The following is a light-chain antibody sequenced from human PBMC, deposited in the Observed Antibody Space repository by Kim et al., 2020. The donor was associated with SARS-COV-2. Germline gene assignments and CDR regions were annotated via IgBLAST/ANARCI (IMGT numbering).Light chain of an antibody. V-gene: IGLV3-1*01. Sequence: SYELTQPPSVSVSPGQTATITCSGHDLGKTYVAWYQQKAGQSPVVVIYQDNKRPSGVPERFSGSNSGNTATLTITGTQSMDEADYFCQTWDSRLVFGGWT. CDR2: QDN. CDR3: QTWDSRLV. J-gene: IGLJ3*02. CDR1: DLGKTY.